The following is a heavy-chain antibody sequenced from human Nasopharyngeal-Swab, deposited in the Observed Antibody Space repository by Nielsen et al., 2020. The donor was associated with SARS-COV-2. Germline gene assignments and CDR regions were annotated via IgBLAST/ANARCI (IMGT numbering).Heavy chain of an antibody. CDR3: ARALSLLGSWFNFDY. Sequence: WIRQPPGKGLEWIGYIYYSGSTYYNPSLKSRVTISVDTSKNQFSLKLSSVTAADTAVYYCARALSLLGSWFNFDYWGQGTLVTVSS. CDR2: IYYSGST. D-gene: IGHD6-13*01. J-gene: IGHJ4*02. V-gene: IGHV4-30-4*01.